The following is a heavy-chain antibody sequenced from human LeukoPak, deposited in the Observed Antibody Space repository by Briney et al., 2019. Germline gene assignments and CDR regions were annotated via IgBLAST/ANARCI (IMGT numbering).Heavy chain of an antibody. CDR1: GYTFTSCY. V-gene: IGHV1-46*01. CDR2: VNPGGGST. CDR3: ARGPEGSGYYYAY. J-gene: IGHJ4*02. Sequence: ASVKVCCKASGYTFTSCYIYWMRQAPGQRLEWLGIVNPGGGSTSYAQKFQGRVTMTRDMSTSTVYMELSSLTSADTAVSYCARGPEGSGYYYAYWGQGTLVTVSS. D-gene: IGHD3-22*01.